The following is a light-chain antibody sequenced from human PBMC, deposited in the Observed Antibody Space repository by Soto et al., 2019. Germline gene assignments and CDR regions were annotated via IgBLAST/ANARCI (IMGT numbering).Light chain of an antibody. V-gene: IGKV3-15*01. CDR2: AAS. Sequence: EIVMTQSPATLSVYPGERATLSCRASQSISRNLAWYQQKPGQAPRLLIYAASTRATGLPARFSGSGSGTDFTLTISSLQSEDFAVYYCQQYNNWPWTFGQGTKVDI. J-gene: IGKJ1*01. CDR3: QQYNNWPWT. CDR1: QSISRN.